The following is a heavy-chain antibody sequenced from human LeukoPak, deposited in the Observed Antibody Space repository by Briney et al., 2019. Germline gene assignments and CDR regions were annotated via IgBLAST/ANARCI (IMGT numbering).Heavy chain of an antibody. CDR2: FIPILGIA. Sequence: SVKVSCKASGGTFSNYAISWVRQAPGQGLEWMGRFIPILGIAKYAQKFQGRVTITADKSTSTAYMELNSLRSEDTAVYYCAGGGNAWNQGYYYGLDVWGQGTTVTVSS. CDR3: AGGGNAWNQGYYYGLDV. CDR1: GGTFSNYA. V-gene: IGHV1-69*04. J-gene: IGHJ6*02. D-gene: IGHD1-1*01.